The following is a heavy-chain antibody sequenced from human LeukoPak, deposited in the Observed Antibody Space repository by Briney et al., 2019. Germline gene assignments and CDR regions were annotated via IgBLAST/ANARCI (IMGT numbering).Heavy chain of an antibody. D-gene: IGHD2-2*02. J-gene: IGHJ1*01. Sequence: GGSLRLSCAASGFTFSSYAMSWVRQAPGKGLEWVSAISGSGGSTYYADSVKGRFTISRDNSKNTLYLQMNSLRAEDTAVYYCAKNPRYCSSTSCYIYFQHWGQGTLITVSS. V-gene: IGHV3-23*01. CDR2: ISGSGGST. CDR3: AKNPRYCSSTSCYIYFQH. CDR1: GFTFSSYA.